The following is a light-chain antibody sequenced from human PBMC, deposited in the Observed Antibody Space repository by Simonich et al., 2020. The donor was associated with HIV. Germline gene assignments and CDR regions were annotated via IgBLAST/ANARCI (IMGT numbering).Light chain of an antibody. CDR1: QSILYSSNNKNH. Sequence: DIVMTQSPDSLAVSLGERATINCKSSQSILYSSNNKNHLAWYQQKPGHPPRLLIYWESTRESGVPDRFSGSGSGTDFTLTISSLQAEDVAVYYCQQYYSAPRTFGQGTKVEIK. CDR2: WES. V-gene: IGKV4-1*01. J-gene: IGKJ1*01. CDR3: QQYYSAPRT.